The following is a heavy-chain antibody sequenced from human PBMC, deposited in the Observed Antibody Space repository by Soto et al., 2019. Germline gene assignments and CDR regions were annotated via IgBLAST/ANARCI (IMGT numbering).Heavy chain of an antibody. Sequence: HLVQSGPEVKKPGASVTVSCKTSGDTFTNFGLSWVRQAPGQGLEWMGWIATYNSNKHYAQKFPGRLTLTTDTSTSTGYMELKSLEYDDTAVYYCARVLRGVVNWFDPWGQGTLVTVSS. D-gene: IGHD3-10*01. CDR2: IATYNSNK. CDR1: GDTFTNFG. CDR3: ARVLRGVVNWFDP. J-gene: IGHJ5*02. V-gene: IGHV1-18*01.